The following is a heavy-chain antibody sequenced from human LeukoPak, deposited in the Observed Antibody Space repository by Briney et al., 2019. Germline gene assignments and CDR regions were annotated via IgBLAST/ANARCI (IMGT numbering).Heavy chain of an antibody. CDR1: GGTFSSYG. CDR2: IIPIFGTA. D-gene: IGHD3-22*01. J-gene: IGHJ1*01. Sequence: GASVKVSCKASGGTFSSYGISWVRQAPGQGLEWIGRIIPIFGTANYAQKFQGRVTITTEESTSTAYMELSSLRSEDTAVYYCASTRISGYQIGEYFQHWGQGTLVTVSS. V-gene: IGHV1-69*05. CDR3: ASTRISGYQIGEYFQH.